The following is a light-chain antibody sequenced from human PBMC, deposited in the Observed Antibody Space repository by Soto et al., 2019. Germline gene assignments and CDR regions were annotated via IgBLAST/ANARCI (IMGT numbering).Light chain of an antibody. CDR1: SSDVGGYNF. J-gene: IGLJ1*01. Sequence: QSALTQPASVSGSPEQSITISCTGTSSDVGGYNFVSWYQHHPGKAPKLVIYEVSKRPSGISNRFSGSKSGNTATLTISGLQVEDEADYYCNSYTITSARVFGTGTKV. CDR2: EVS. V-gene: IGLV2-14*01. CDR3: NSYTITSARV.